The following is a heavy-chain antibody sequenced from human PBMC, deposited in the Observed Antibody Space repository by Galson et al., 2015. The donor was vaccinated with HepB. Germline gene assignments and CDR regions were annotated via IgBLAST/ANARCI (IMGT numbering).Heavy chain of an antibody. CDR1: GFSVSSNY. J-gene: IGHJ4*02. CDR3: ARDQASFGYHYFDY. CDR2: IYSGGST. Sequence: SLRLSCAASGFSVSSNYMSWVRQAPGKGLEWVSGIYSGGSTHYADSVKGRFTISRDNSKNTLNLQMNSPGAEDTAVYYCARDQASFGYHYFDYWGQGTLVTVSS. D-gene: IGHD5-18*01. V-gene: IGHV3-53*01.